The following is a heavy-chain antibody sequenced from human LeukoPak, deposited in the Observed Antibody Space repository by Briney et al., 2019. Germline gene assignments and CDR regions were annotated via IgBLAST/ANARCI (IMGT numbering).Heavy chain of an antibody. CDR2: ISGSGGST. CDR1: GFTFSSYA. J-gene: IGHJ4*02. Sequence: PWGSLRLSCAASGFTFSSYAMSWVRQAPGKGLEWVSAISGSGGSTYYADSVKGRFTISRDNSKNTLYLQMNSLRAEDTAVYYCANTEDYYDSSGSTPYYFDYWGQGTLVTVSS. D-gene: IGHD3-22*01. CDR3: ANTEDYYDSSGSTPYYFDY. V-gene: IGHV3-23*01.